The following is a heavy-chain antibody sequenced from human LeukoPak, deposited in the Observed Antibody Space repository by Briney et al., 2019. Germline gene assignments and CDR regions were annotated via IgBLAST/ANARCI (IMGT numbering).Heavy chain of an antibody. V-gene: IGHV5-51*01. CDR1: GYSFTSYW. Sequence: GESLKISCKGSGYSFTSYWIGWVRQMPGKGLEWMGIIYPGDSDTRYSPSFQGQVTISADKSISTAYLQWSSLKASDTAMYYCARLAAAGLFLYNWFDPWGQGTLVTVPS. D-gene: IGHD6-13*01. CDR3: ARLAAAGLFLYNWFDP. J-gene: IGHJ5*02. CDR2: IYPGDSDT.